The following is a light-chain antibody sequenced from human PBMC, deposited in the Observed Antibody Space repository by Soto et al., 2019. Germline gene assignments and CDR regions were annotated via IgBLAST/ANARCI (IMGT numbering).Light chain of an antibody. Sequence: ETIMTQSPATLSVSQGERATLSFRASQSVSDYLAWYQQRPGQAPRLLIFGASTRATGFPARFSGSGSGTEFTLTISSLQSEDFAVYYCQQYKEWPHTFGQGTKVDI. J-gene: IGKJ1*01. CDR2: GAS. CDR1: QSVSDY. CDR3: QQYKEWPHT. V-gene: IGKV3-15*01.